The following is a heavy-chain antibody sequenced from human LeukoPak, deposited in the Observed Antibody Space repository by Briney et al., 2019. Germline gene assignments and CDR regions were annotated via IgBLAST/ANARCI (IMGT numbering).Heavy chain of an antibody. J-gene: IGHJ4*02. CDR3: ASDDYGDFNDY. D-gene: IGHD4-17*01. CDR2: IIPIFGTA. V-gene: IGHV1-69*06. CDR1: GGTFSSYA. Sequence: SVKVSCKASGGTFSSYAISWVRQAPGQGLEWMGGIIPIFGTANYAQKFQGRVTITADKSTSTAYMELSSLRSEDTAVYYCASDDYGDFNDYWGQGTLVTVSS.